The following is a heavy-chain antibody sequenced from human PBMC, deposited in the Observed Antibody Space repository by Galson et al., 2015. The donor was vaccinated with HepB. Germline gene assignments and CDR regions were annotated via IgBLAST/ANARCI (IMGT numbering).Heavy chain of an antibody. CDR3: SRPLVGLSGRYFFDY. J-gene: IGHJ4*02. Sequence: SVKVSCKASGYTFTTYAMNWVRQAPGQGLEWMGWINTDTGNPTYAQGFTGRFVFSLDTSVSTAYLQISSLKAEDTAVYYCSRPLVGLSGRYFFDYWGQGTLVTVSS. V-gene: IGHV7-4-1*02. CDR2: INTDTGNP. CDR1: GYTFTTYA. D-gene: IGHD1-26*01.